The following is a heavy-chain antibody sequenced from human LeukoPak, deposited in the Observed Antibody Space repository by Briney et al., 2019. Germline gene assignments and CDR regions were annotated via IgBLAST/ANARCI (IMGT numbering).Heavy chain of an antibody. CDR1: GGSISSGSYY. V-gene: IGHV4-61*02. CDR3: ARDSGSYYGVDY. Sequence: PSETLSLTCTVSGGSISSGSYYWSWIRQPAGKGLEWIGRIYTSGSTNYNPSLKSRFTISVDTSKNQFSLKLSSVTAADTAVYYCARDSGSYYGVDYWGQGTLVTVSS. J-gene: IGHJ4*02. CDR2: IYTSGST. D-gene: IGHD1-26*01.